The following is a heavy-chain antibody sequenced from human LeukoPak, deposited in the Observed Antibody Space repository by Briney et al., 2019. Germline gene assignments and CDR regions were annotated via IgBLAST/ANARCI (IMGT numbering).Heavy chain of an antibody. D-gene: IGHD3-3*01. CDR1: GYTFTGYY. CDR2: MNPNSGNT. Sequence: ASVKVSCKASGYTFTGYYMHWVRQAPGQGLEWMGWMNPNSGNTGYAQKFQGRVTITRNTSISTAYMELSSLRSEDTAVYYCARFKTGVYDFWSGYYRDYYYYYMDVWGKGTTVTVSS. V-gene: IGHV1-8*03. CDR3: ARFKTGVYDFWSGYYRDYYYYYMDV. J-gene: IGHJ6*03.